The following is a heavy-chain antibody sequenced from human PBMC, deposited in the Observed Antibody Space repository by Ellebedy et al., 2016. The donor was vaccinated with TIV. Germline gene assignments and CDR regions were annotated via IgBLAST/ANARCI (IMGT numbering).Heavy chain of an antibody. CDR2: IYYSGGT. CDR1: GGSISSDY. D-gene: IGHD4-23*01. J-gene: IGHJ4*02. CDR3: ARDGAGRWDY. V-gene: IGHV4-59*12. Sequence: MPSETLSLTCTVSGGSISSDYWSWVRQPPGKGLEWIGYIYYSGGTSYNPSLKSQVTISVDTSNNQLSLRLSSVTAAYTAVYYCARDGAGRWDYWGPGTLVTVSS.